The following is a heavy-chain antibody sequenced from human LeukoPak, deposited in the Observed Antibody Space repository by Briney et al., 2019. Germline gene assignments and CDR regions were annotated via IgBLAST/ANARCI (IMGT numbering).Heavy chain of an antibody. CDR1: GFTFDNFA. CDR2: ITGSGGST. CDR3: ARELFDFDY. D-gene: IGHD3-10*01. J-gene: IGHJ4*02. Sequence: PGGSLRLSCAPSGFTFDNFAMTWVRQAPGKGLEWVSEITGSGGSTYYADSVKGRFTISRDNSKSTLYLQMNSLRAEDTAIYYCARELFDFDYWGQGTLVTVSS. V-gene: IGHV3-23*01.